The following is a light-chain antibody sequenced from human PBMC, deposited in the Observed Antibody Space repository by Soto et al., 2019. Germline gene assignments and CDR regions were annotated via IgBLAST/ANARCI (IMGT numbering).Light chain of an antibody. CDR1: SSSIERNT. Sequence: QSVLTQPPSASGTPGQRVTISCSGDSSSIERNTVSWYQQLPGMAPKLLIYLNSRRPSGVPDRFSGSKSGNTASLTVSGLQAEDEADYYCSSYVSSSTYVFGTGTKVTVL. J-gene: IGLJ1*01. V-gene: IGLV1-44*01. CDR2: LNS. CDR3: SSYVSSSTYV.